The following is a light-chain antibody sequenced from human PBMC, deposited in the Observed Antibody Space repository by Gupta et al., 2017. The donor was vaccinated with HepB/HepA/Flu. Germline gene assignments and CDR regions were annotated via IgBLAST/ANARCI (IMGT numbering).Light chain of an antibody. J-gene: IGKJ4*01. CDR1: QSLLHSNGYNY. Sequence: DIVMTQSPLSLPVTPGEPAYISCRSSQSLLHSNGYNYLDWYLQKPGQSPQLLIYLGSKRACGVPDRFSGSGSGTDFTLKSSRGEAEDVGVYYYKQDLRTLLIGGGTKVEIK. CDR2: LGS. V-gene: IGKV2-28*01. CDR3: KQDLRTLL.